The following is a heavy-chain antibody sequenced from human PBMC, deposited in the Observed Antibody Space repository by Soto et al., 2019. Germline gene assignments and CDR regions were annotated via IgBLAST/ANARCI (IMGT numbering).Heavy chain of an antibody. Sequence: QVQLVQSGAEVKKPGSSVKVSCKASGGTFSSYAITWVRQAPGQVLEWMGGIIPIFGTANYAQKFQCRVTITADESLTTASMELSSLRSEDTAVYYCARHYPSSSSGPWGQGNLVNVSS. CDR3: ARHYPSSSSGP. J-gene: IGHJ5*02. V-gene: IGHV1-69*01. D-gene: IGHD3-10*01. CDR1: GGTFSSYA. CDR2: IIPIFGTA.